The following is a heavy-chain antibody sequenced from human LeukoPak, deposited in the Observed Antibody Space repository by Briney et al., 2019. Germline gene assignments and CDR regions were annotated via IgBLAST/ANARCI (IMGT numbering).Heavy chain of an antibody. D-gene: IGHD6-13*01. CDR1: GFTFSSYD. J-gene: IGHJ4*02. CDR3: ARDGSSWSFDY. CDR2: ISYDGSNK. Sequence: PGGSLRLSCAASGFTFSSYDMHWVRQAPGKGLEWVAVISYDGSNKYYADSVKGRFTIPRDNSKNTLYLQMNSLRAEDTAVYYCARDGSSWSFDYWGQGTLVTVSS. V-gene: IGHV3-30*01.